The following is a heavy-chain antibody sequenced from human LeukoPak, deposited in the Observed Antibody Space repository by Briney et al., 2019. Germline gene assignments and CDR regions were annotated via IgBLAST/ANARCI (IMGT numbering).Heavy chain of an antibody. CDR1: GGTFSSYA. CDR3: ARESVLDTAMVKYFDY. J-gene: IGHJ4*02. CDR2: IIPIFGTA. Sequence: ASVKVSCKASGGTFSSYAISWVRQAPGQGLGWMGGIIPIFGTANYAQKFQGRVTITADESTSTAYMELSSLRSEDTAVYYCARESVLDTAMVKYFDYWGQGTLVTVSS. V-gene: IGHV1-69*13. D-gene: IGHD5-18*01.